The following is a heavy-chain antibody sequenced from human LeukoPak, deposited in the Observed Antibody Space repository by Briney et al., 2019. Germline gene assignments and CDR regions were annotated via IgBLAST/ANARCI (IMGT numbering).Heavy chain of an antibody. CDR2: ISAYNGNT. CDR1: GYTLTSYG. CDR3: ARDDLGDYVWGSYRYKSNWFDP. Sequence: ASVKVSCKASGYTLTSYGISWVRQAPGQGLEWMGWISAYNGNTNYAQKLQGRVTMTTDTSTSTAYMELRSLRSDDTAVYYCARDDLGDYVWGSYRYKSNWFDPWGQGTLVTVSS. V-gene: IGHV1-18*01. D-gene: IGHD3-16*02. J-gene: IGHJ5*02.